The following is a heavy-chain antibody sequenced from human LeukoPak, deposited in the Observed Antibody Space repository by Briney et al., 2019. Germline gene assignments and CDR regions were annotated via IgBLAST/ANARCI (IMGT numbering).Heavy chain of an antibody. J-gene: IGHJ6*03. CDR2: IIPIFGTA. CDR1: GGTFSSYA. V-gene: IGHV1-69*01. Sequence: GPQVKVSCKASGGTFSSYAISWVRQAPGQGLEWMGGIIPIFGTANYAQKFQGRVTITADESTSTAYMELRSLRSDDTAVYYCARGPIIDIVIVPAADDYYYMDVWGKGTTVTVSS. D-gene: IGHD2-2*01. CDR3: ARGPIIDIVIVPAADDYYYMDV.